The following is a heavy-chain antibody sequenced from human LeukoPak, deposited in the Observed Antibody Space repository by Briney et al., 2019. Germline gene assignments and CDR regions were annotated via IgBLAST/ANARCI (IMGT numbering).Heavy chain of an antibody. CDR3: ANTIFRTYYFDY. CDR1: GFTFSSYS. CDR2: ISGSGGST. V-gene: IGHV3-23*01. J-gene: IGHJ4*02. D-gene: IGHD3-3*01. Sequence: GGSLRLSCATSGFTFSSYSMNWVRQAPGKGLEWVSAISGSGGSTYYADSVKGRFTISRDNSKNTLYLQMNSLRAEDTAVYYCANTIFRTYYFDYWGQGTLVTVSS.